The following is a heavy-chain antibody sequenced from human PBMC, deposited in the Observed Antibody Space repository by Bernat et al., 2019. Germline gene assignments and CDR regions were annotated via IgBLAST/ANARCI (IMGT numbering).Heavy chain of an antibody. Sequence: EVQLVESGGGLAKPGGSPRLPCAASGFTFRSYSMTWVRQAPGTGLERVSSIISSSSYIYYADSVKGRFTISRENDKNSLYLQMNSLRAEDTAVYYCARKREGYSGYDFDYWGQGTLVTVSS. CDR3: ARKREGYSGYDFDY. J-gene: IGHJ4*02. CDR2: IISSSSYI. V-gene: IGHV3-21*01. CDR1: GFTFRSYS. D-gene: IGHD5-12*01.